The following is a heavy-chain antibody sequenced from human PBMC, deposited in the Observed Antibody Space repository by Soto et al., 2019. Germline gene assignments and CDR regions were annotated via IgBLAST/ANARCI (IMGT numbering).Heavy chain of an antibody. D-gene: IGHD3-3*01. CDR2: IWYDGSNK. Sequence: GGSLRLSCAASGFTFSSYGMHWVRQAPGKGLEWVAVIWYDGSNKYYADSVKGRFTISRDNSKNTLYLQMNSLIAEDTAVYYCARVYAETIFGVDPLYYYYGMDVWGQGTTVTVSS. CDR1: GFTFSSYG. CDR3: ARVYAETIFGVDPLYYYYGMDV. J-gene: IGHJ6*02. V-gene: IGHV3-33*01.